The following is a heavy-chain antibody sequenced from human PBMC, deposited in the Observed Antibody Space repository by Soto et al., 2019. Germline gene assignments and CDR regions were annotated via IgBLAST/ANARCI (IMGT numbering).Heavy chain of an antibody. CDR1: GYSFTSYW. J-gene: IGHJ6*02. CDR3: ASTRTPTYYDFWSGYYYGMDV. V-gene: IGHV5-51*01. CDR2: IYPGDSDT. Sequence: GESLKISCQGSGYSFTSYWIGWVRQMPGKGLEWMGIIYPGDSDTRYSPSFQGQVTISADKSISTAYLQWSSLKASDTAMYYCASTRTPTYYDFWSGYYYGMDVWGQGTTVTVSS. D-gene: IGHD3-3*01.